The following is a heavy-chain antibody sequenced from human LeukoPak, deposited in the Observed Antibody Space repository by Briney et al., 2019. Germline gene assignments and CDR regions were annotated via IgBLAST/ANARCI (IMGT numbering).Heavy chain of an antibody. D-gene: IGHD5-24*01. J-gene: IGHJ4*02. CDR2: IDTAGSAT. Sequence: GGSLRLSCTASGFTSSNFWMHWVRQAPGKGLVWVSGIDTAGSATRYADSVKGRFTISRDSAKNTLFLQINSLRAEDTAVYYCARTGGWLSNFDFWGQGSLVTVSS. V-gene: IGHV3-74*01. CDR1: GFTSSNFW. CDR3: ARTGGWLSNFDF.